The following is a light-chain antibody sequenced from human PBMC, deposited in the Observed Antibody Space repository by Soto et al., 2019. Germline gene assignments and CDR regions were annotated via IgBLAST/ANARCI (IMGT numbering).Light chain of an antibody. CDR3: AAWDDSLSGLYV. CDR2: ANT. Sequence: QSVLTQPPSVSGAPGQRLTISCTGSSSNIGAGYDVHWYQQLPGTAPKLLIYANTARPSGVPARFSGSKSGTSASLAIRGLRSEDEADYYCAAWDDSLSGLYVFGTGTKLTVL. V-gene: IGLV1-40*01. J-gene: IGLJ1*01. CDR1: SSNIGAGYD.